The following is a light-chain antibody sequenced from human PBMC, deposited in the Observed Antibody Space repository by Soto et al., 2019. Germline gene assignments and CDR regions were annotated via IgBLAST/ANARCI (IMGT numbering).Light chain of an antibody. Sequence: DIHMTQSPSTLSASVGDRVTITCRASQSFNNWLAWYQQKPGKAPKLLIYKASSLESGVPSRFSGSGSGTEFTLTISSLQPDYFATYYCQPYNSYPLTFRGRTKVEIK. CDR2: KAS. CDR1: QSFNNW. V-gene: IGKV1-5*03. J-gene: IGKJ4*01. CDR3: QPYNSYPLT.